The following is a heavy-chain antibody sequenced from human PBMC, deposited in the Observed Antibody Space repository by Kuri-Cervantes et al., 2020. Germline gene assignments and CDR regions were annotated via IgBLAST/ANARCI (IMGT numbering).Heavy chain of an antibody. CDR2: VSGSGGST. V-gene: IGHV3-23*01. Sequence: GESLKISCAASGFTFSNSDMNWVHQAPGKGLEWVSGVSGSGGSTYYADSVKGRFTISRDNSKNTLYLQMNSLRAEDTAVYYCARDTYYYGMDVWGQGTTVTVSS. CDR3: ARDTYYYGMDV. J-gene: IGHJ6*02. CDR1: GFTFSNSD.